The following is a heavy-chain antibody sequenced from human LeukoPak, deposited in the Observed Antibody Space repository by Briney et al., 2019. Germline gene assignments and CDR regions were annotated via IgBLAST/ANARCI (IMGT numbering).Heavy chain of an antibody. J-gene: IGHJ4*02. D-gene: IGHD3-22*01. CDR3: ANSYDSKIVPFDN. Sequence: PSETLSLTCTVSGASISRSYWNWVRQPPGRGLEWIGYVYSSWSTDYNPSLKSRVAISVDASKNQFSLKLTSVTAADTAVYYCANSYDSKIVPFDNWGQGALVTVSS. V-gene: IGHV4-4*09. CDR2: VYSSWST. CDR1: GASISRSY.